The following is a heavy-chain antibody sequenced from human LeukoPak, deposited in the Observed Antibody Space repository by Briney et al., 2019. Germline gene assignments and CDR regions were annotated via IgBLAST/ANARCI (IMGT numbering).Heavy chain of an antibody. D-gene: IGHD3-22*01. CDR1: GFTFSSYG. CDR3: AKENYYDSSEPDY. J-gene: IGHJ4*02. CDR2: IWYDGSNK. Sequence: GGSLRLSCAASGFTFSSYGMHWVRQAPGKGLEWVAVIWYDGSNKYYADSVKGRFTISRDNSKNTLYLQMNSLRAEDTAVYYCAKENYYDSSEPDYWGQGTLVTVSS. V-gene: IGHV3-33*06.